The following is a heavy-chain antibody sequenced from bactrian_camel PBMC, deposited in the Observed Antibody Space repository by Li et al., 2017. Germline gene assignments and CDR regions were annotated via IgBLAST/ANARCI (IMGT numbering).Heavy chain of an antibody. V-gene: IGHV3S6*01. CDR2: IHGDGTNT. D-gene: IGHD2*01. CDR3: GKHVYSGAYYSRPLQADFGY. Sequence: HVQLVESGGGLVQPGGSLRLSCAASGFTFSNYWIYWVRQAPGKRPECVSSIHGDGTNTYYAASVKGRFTISRDNAKNTVYLQLNSLKTEDMAMYYCGKHVYSGAYYSRPLQADFGYWGQGTQVTVS. J-gene: IGHJ6*01. CDR1: GFTFSNYW.